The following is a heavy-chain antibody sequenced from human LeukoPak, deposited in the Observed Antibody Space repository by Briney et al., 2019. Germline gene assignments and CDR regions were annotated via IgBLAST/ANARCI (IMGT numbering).Heavy chain of an antibody. CDR1: GFTFTIYW. Sequence: GGSLRLSCAASGFTFTIYWMSWVRQAPGKGLEWVANIKQDGSEKYYVDSVKGRFTISRDNAKNSLYLQMNSLRAEDTAVYYCARDTSGYTFDDWGQGTLVTVSS. V-gene: IGHV3-7*01. CDR2: IKQDGSEK. D-gene: IGHD5-18*01. CDR3: ARDTSGYTFDD. J-gene: IGHJ4*02.